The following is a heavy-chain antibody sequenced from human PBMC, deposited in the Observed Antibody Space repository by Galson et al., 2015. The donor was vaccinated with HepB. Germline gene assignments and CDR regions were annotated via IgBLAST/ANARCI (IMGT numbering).Heavy chain of an antibody. V-gene: IGHV1-69*13. CDR1: GGTFSSYA. CDR2: IIPIFGTA. J-gene: IGHJ5*02. D-gene: IGHD3-22*01. Sequence: SVKVSCKASGGTFSSYAISWVRQAPGQGLEWMGGIIPIFGTANYAQKFQGRVTITADESTSTAYMELSSLRSEDTAVYYCARGGVGYYYDSSGLNWFDPWGQGTLVTVSS. CDR3: ARGGVGYYYDSSGLNWFDP.